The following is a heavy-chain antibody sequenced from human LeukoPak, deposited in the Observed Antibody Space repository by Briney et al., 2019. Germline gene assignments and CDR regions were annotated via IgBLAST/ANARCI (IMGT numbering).Heavy chain of an antibody. CDR1: GGSISSSSYY. Sequence: SGTLSLTCAVSGGSISSSSYYWGWIRQPPGKGLEWIGSIYYSGSTYYNPSLKSRVTISVDTSKNQFSLKLSSVTAADTAVYYCARHEDGYYYDSSGYYFDYWGQGTLVTVSS. CDR2: IYYSGST. J-gene: IGHJ4*02. D-gene: IGHD3-22*01. CDR3: ARHEDGYYYDSSGYYFDY. V-gene: IGHV4-39*01.